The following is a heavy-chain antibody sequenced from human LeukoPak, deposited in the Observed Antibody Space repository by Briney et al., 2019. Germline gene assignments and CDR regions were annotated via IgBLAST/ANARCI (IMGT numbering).Heavy chain of an antibody. Sequence: GGSLRLSCAASGFTVSSNYMSWVREAPGKGLEWVSVIYSGGSTYYADCVKGRFTISRDNSKNTLYLQMKSLRAEDTAVYYCARSNPEYSYGQAYYGMDVWGQGTTVTVSS. CDR1: GFTVSSNY. CDR2: IYSGGST. CDR3: ARSNPEYSYGQAYYGMDV. V-gene: IGHV3-53*01. D-gene: IGHD5-18*01. J-gene: IGHJ6*02.